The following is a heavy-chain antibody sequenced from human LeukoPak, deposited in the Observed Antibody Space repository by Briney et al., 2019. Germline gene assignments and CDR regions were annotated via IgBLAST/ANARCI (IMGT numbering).Heavy chain of an antibody. CDR2: IDPSDSYT. CDR1: GYSFTSYW. V-gene: IGHV5-10-1*01. Sequence: GESLKISCKGSGYSFTSYWISWVRQMPGKGLEWMGRIDPSDSYTNYSPSFQGHVTISADKSISTAYLQWSSLKASDTAMYYCARRYYYDSSGSIEGFDPWGQGTLVTVSS. CDR3: ARRYYYDSSGSIEGFDP. J-gene: IGHJ5*02. D-gene: IGHD3-22*01.